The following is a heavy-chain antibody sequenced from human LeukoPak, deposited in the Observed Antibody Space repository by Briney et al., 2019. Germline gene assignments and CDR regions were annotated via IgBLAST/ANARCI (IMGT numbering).Heavy chain of an antibody. V-gene: IGHV4-59*01. Sequence: MPSETLSLTCPVSGGSISSYYWSWIRQPPGKGLEWMGYIYYSGSTNYNPSLKSRVTISVDTSKNQFSLKLSSVTAADTAVYYCARATLWYYDFWSGLDAFDIWGQGTMVTVSS. D-gene: IGHD3-3*01. CDR1: GGSISSYY. J-gene: IGHJ3*02. CDR3: ARATLWYYDFWSGLDAFDI. CDR2: IYYSGST.